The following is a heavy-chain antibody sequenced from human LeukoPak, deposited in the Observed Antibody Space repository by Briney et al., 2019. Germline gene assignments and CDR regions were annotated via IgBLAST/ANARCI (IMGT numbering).Heavy chain of an antibody. J-gene: IGHJ4*02. V-gene: IGHV3-74*01. Sequence: GGSLRLSCAASTFTFSDYWMHWVRQAPGKGLVWVSRINSDGSGTRYADSVKGRFTISRDNAKNTLYLQVNSLTAEDTAVYYCARDLMVGSPFDSWGQGSLVTVSS. CDR1: TFTFSDYW. CDR2: INSDGSGT. D-gene: IGHD2-8*01. CDR3: ARDLMVGSPFDS.